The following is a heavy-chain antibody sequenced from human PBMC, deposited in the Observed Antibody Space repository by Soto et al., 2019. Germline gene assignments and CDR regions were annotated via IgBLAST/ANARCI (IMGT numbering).Heavy chain of an antibody. V-gene: IGHV3-23*01. Sequence: EVQLLESGGNLVQPGGSLRLSCAASGFTFSRHAMSWVRQAPGEGLEWVSTLDAGDTTYYADSVKGRFTISRDNARNTLSLQMNSLRVEDTAVYYCAKDPRAYSTHMGSFSDHWGQGTLVTVSS. D-gene: IGHD6-13*01. J-gene: IGHJ4*02. CDR3: AKDPRAYSTHMGSFSDH. CDR2: LDAGDTT. CDR1: GFTFSRHA.